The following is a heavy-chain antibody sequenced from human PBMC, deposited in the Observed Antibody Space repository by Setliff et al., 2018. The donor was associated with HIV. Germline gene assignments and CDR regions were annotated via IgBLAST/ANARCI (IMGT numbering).Heavy chain of an antibody. CDR1: GFTFSSYW. D-gene: IGHD3-22*01. V-gene: IGHV3-74*01. J-gene: IGHJ2*01. CDR2: INSDGSST. CDR3: ARGYDSSGYPYWYFDL. Sequence: GESLKISCAASGFTFSSYWMHWVRQAPGKGLVWVSRINSDGSSTSYADSVKGRFTISRDNAKNTLYLQMNSLRAEDTAVYYCARGYDSSGYPYWYFDLWGRGTLVTVSS.